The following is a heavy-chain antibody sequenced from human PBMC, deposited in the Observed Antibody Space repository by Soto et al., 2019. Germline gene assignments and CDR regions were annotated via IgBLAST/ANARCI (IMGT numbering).Heavy chain of an antibody. V-gene: IGHV3-23*01. CDR1: GFTFSSYA. J-gene: IGHJ4*02. CDR2: ISGSGGST. CDR3: ATHRASLVVVIKYGYFDY. Sequence: PGGSLRLSCAVSGFTFSSYAMSWVRQAPGKGLEWVSAISGSGGSTYYTDSVKGRLTISRDNSKNTLYLQMNSLRAEDTAVYYCATHRASLVVVIKYGYFDYWGQGTLVTVSS. D-gene: IGHD3-22*01.